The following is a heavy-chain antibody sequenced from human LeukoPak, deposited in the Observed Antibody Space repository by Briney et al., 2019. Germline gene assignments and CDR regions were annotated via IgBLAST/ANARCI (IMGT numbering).Heavy chain of an antibody. D-gene: IGHD6-6*01. CDR3: AKDIWYSSSSGGFDY. CDR2: ISWNSGSI. V-gene: IGHV3-9*01. J-gene: IGHJ4*02. Sequence: PGGSLRLSCAASGFTFDDYAMHWVRQAPGKGLEWVSGISWNSGSIGYADSVKGRFTISRDNAKNSLYLQMNSLRAEDTALYYCAKDIWYSSSSGGFDYWGQGTLVTVSS. CDR1: GFTFDDYA.